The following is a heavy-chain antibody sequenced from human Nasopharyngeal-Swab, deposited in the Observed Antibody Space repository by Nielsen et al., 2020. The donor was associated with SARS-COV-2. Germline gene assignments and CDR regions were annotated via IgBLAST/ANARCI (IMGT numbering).Heavy chain of an antibody. CDR1: GGTFSSGGYY. CDR3: ARARVVVPAANNWFDP. CDR2: IYYSGST. J-gene: IGHJ5*02. D-gene: IGHD2-2*01. Sequence: SEPLSLTCTVSGGTFSSGGYYWSWIRQHPGKGLEWIGYIYYSGSTYYNPSLKSRVTISVDTSKNQFSLKLSSVTAADTAVYYCARARVVVPAANNWFDPWGQGTLVTVSS. V-gene: IGHV4-31*03.